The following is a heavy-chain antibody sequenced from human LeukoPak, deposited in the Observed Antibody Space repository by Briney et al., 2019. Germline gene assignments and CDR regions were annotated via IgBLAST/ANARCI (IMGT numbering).Heavy chain of an antibody. D-gene: IGHD2-15*01. V-gene: IGHV4-39*01. CDR3: ARWRRAAGNWFDP. Sequence: MSSETLSLTCTVSGDSISSSSCYWGWIRQPPGKGLEWIGNIYYSGSTYYNPSLKSRVTISVDTSKNQFSLKLSSVTAADTAVYYCARWRRAAGNWFDPWGQGSLVTVSS. CDR1: GDSISSSSCY. CDR2: IYYSGST. J-gene: IGHJ5*02.